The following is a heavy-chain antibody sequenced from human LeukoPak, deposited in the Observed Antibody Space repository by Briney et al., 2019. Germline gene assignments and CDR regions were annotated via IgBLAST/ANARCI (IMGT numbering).Heavy chain of an antibody. J-gene: IGHJ4*02. V-gene: IGHV4-34*01. CDR1: GGSFSGYY. D-gene: IGHD1-1*01. CDR3: ETYNWNAHVNL. Sequence: PSETLSLTRAVYGGSFSGYYWSWIRQPPGKGLEWIGEINHSGSTNYNPSLKSRVTISVDTSKNQFSLKLSSVTAADTAVYYCETYNWNAHVNLWGQGTLVTVSS. CDR2: INHSGST.